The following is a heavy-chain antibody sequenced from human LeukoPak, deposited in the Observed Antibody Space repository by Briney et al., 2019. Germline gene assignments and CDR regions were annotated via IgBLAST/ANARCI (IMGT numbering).Heavy chain of an antibody. Sequence: SGTLSLTCAVSGGSITSSNWWSWVRQPPGKGLEWIGEIYHTGSPNYNPSLKSRVTISVDKSKNHFSLSLSSVTAADTAVYYCARGVSSGWYSSFDYWGQGTLATVSS. CDR3: ARGVSSGWYSSFDY. D-gene: IGHD6-19*01. CDR2: IYHTGSP. J-gene: IGHJ4*02. CDR1: GGSITSSNW. V-gene: IGHV4-4*02.